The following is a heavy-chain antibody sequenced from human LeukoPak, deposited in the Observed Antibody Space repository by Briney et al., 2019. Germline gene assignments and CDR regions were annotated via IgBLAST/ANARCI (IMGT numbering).Heavy chain of an antibody. CDR1: GFTFSGSA. V-gene: IGHV3-73*01. D-gene: IGHD3-22*01. CDR3: TTIPYYYDSSGYYNFDY. CDR2: IRSKANSYAT. Sequence: GGSLRLSCAASGFTFSGSAMHWVRQASGKGLEWVGRIRSKANSYATAYAALVKGRFTISRDDSKNTAYLQMNSLKTEDTAVYYCTTIPYYYDSSGYYNFDYWGQGTLVTVSS. J-gene: IGHJ4*02.